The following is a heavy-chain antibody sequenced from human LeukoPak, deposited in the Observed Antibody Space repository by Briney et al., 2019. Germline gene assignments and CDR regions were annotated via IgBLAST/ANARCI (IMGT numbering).Heavy chain of an antibody. J-gene: IGHJ4*02. CDR3: AKGGVATICNY. Sequence: GGSLRLSCTASGFTFSTYAMSWVRQAPGRGLEWVSVISAGGSNTYYADSVKGRFTISRDNSKNTLYLQMNSLRAEDTAVYYCAKGGVATICNYWGQGTLVTVSS. CDR1: GFTFSTYA. D-gene: IGHD5-12*01. V-gene: IGHV3-23*01. CDR2: ISAGGSNT.